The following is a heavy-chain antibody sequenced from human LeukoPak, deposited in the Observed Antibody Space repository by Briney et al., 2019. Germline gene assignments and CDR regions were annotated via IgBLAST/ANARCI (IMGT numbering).Heavy chain of an antibody. Sequence: GGSLRLSCATSGFTFSDYAMTWVRQTPGKGLEWVSDISGSGGSTYYADFVKGRFTISRDRSNNTLFMQMNSLRAEDTAVYYCARAPRGFQWFVEYWGQGTLVTVSS. CDR1: GFTFSDYA. J-gene: IGHJ4*02. CDR2: ISGSGGST. D-gene: IGHD3-10*01. V-gene: IGHV3-23*01. CDR3: ARAPRGFQWFVEY.